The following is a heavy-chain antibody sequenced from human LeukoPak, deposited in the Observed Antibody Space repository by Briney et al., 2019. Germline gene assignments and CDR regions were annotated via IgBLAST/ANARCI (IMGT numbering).Heavy chain of an antibody. CDR1: GFTLSSSS. D-gene: IGHD3-10*01. CDR3: AKADYYGSGSYYWRPYYYYGMDV. V-gene: IGHV3-30*18. Sequence: PGGSLRLSCAASGFTLSSSSMHWVRQAPGKGLEWVAVISYDGSNKYYADSVKGRFTISRDNSKNTLYLQMNSLRAEDTAVYYCAKADYYGSGSYYWRPYYYYGMDVWGQGTTVTVSS. CDR2: ISYDGSNK. J-gene: IGHJ6*02.